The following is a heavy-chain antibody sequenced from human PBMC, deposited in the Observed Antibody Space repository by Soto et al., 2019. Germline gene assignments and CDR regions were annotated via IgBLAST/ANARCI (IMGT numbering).Heavy chain of an antibody. J-gene: IGHJ4*02. CDR3: ARGLYDMVWGVTHLDY. D-gene: IGHD3-10*01. V-gene: IGHV4-34*01. CDR2: INHSGST. CDR1: GGSFSGYY. Sequence: QVQLQQWGAGLLKPSETLSLTCAVYGGSFSGYYWSWIRQPPGKGLEWIGEINHSGSTNNNPSLKSRLTISVDTSMNQFSLKLSAVTAADTAVYYCARGLYDMVWGVTHLDYWGQGTLVTVSS.